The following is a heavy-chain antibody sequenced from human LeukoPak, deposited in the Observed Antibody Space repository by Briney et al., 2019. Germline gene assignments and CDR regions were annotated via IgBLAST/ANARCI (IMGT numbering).Heavy chain of an antibody. CDR2: IRYDGSNK. Sequence: GGSLRLSCAASGFSLSSYGMHWVRQAPGKGLEWVAFIRYDGSNKYYADSVKGRFTISRDNSKNTLYLQMNSLRAGDTAVYYCAKPHFDDWGQGTLVTVSS. CDR1: GFSLSSYG. V-gene: IGHV3-30*02. CDR3: AKPHFDD. J-gene: IGHJ4*02.